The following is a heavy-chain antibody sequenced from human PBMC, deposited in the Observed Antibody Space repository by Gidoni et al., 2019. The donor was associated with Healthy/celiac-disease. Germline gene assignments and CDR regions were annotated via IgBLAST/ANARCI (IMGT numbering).Heavy chain of an antibody. J-gene: IGHJ4*02. CDR3: ARDGGIRPFDY. Sequence: EVQLVESGGGLVQPGGSLSLSCAASGFTFSSYWMSWVRQAPGKGLEWVANIKQDGSEKYYVDSGKGRFTISRDNAKNSLYLQMNSLRAEDTAVYYCARDGGIRPFDYWGQGTLVTVSS. CDR2: IKQDGSEK. D-gene: IGHD2-15*01. CDR1: GFTFSSYW. V-gene: IGHV3-7*01.